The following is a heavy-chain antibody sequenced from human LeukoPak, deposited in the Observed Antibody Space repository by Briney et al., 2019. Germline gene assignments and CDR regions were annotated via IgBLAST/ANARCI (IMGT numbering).Heavy chain of an antibody. CDR2: IYYSGST. CDR1: GGSISSYY. Sequence: SETLSLTCTVSGGSISSYYWSWIRQPPGKGLEWIGYIYYSGSTNYNPSLKSRVTISVDTSKNQFSLKLSSVTAADTAVYYCARGRVAAAGYFDYWGQGTLVTVSS. V-gene: IGHV4-59*08. CDR3: ARGRVAAAGYFDY. J-gene: IGHJ4*02. D-gene: IGHD6-13*01.